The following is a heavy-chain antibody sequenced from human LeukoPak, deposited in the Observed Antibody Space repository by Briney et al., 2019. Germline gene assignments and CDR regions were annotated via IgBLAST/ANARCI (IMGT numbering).Heavy chain of an antibody. J-gene: IGHJ4*02. Sequence: SETLSLTCTVSGGSISSYYWNWIRQPPGKGLEWIGYIYYSGTTNYNPSLKTRLTISVDTSKNQFSLRLNSVTAADTAVYYCARFSQYYDSPTHYLDYRGQGILVTVSS. CDR2: IYYSGTT. D-gene: IGHD2/OR15-2a*01. V-gene: IGHV4-59*08. CDR3: ARFSQYYDSPTHYLDY. CDR1: GGSISSYY.